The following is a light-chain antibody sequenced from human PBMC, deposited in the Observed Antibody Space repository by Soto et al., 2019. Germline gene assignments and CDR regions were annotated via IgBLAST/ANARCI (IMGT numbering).Light chain of an antibody. V-gene: IGLV1-40*01. CDR3: QSYDSTLSARYV. CDR2: ANI. Sequence: QSVLMQPPSVSGAPGQRVTISCTGSSSNIGAGCDVHWYQQRPGAAPKLLISANINRPSGVPDRFSGSKSGTSASLAITGLQADDEGDYYCQSYDSTLSARYVFGTGTKLTVL. J-gene: IGLJ1*01. CDR1: SSNIGAGCD.